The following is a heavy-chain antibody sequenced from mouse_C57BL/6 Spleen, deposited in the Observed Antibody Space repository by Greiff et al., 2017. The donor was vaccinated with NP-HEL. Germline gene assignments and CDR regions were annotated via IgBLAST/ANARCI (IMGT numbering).Heavy chain of an antibody. Sequence: EVQLQQSGPELVKPGASVKMSCKASGYTFTDYNMHWVKQSHGKSPEWIGYINPNNGGTSYNQKFKGKATLTVNKSSSTAYMELRSLTSEDSAVYYCARGVWYHFDYWGQGTTLTVSS. V-gene: IGHV1-22*01. CDR1: GYTFTDYN. CDR2: INPNNGGT. J-gene: IGHJ2*01. D-gene: IGHD2-10*02. CDR3: ARGVWYHFDY.